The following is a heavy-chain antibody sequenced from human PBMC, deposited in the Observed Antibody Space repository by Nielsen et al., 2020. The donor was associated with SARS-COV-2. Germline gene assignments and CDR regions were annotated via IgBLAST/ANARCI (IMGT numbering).Heavy chain of an antibody. Sequence: SVKVSCKASGGTFSSYAISWVRQAPGQGLEWMGGIIPIFGTANYAQKFQGRVTITADESTSTAYMELSSLRSEDTAVYYCARAPPSPLYGDYDYYYYMDVWGKGTTVTVSS. J-gene: IGHJ6*03. V-gene: IGHV1-69*13. CDR2: IIPIFGTA. D-gene: IGHD4-17*01. CDR3: ARAPPSPLYGDYDYYYYMDV. CDR1: GGTFSSYA.